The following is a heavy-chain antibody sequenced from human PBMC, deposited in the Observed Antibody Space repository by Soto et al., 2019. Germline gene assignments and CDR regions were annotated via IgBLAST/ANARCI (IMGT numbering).Heavy chain of an antibody. D-gene: IGHD3-9*01. J-gene: IGHJ6*03. V-gene: IGHV3-30*18. CDR1: GFTFSSYG. Sequence: QVRLVESGGGVVQPGRSLRLSCAASGFTFSSYGMHWVRQAPGKGLEWVAVISYDGSNKYYADSVKGRFTISRDNSKNTLYLQMNSLRAEDTAVYYCAKDGGATVTTLATKRYYDILTGPMDVWGKGTTVTVSS. CDR3: AKDGGATVTTLATKRYYDILTGPMDV. CDR2: ISYDGSNK.